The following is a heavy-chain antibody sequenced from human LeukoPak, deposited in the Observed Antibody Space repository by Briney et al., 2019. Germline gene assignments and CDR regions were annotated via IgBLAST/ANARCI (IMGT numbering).Heavy chain of an antibody. Sequence: PGGSLRLSCAASGFTFSGFGMSWVRQAPGKGLEWVSTISSSGGSTYYADSVKGRFTISRDNAKNSLYLQMNSLRAEDTAVYYCARGRPYCGGDCRYSTLGELKFYFDYWGQGTLVTVSS. CDR3: ARGRPYCGGDCRYSTLGELKFYFDY. J-gene: IGHJ4*02. D-gene: IGHD2-21*02. V-gene: IGHV3-23*01. CDR2: ISSSGGST. CDR1: GFTFSGFG.